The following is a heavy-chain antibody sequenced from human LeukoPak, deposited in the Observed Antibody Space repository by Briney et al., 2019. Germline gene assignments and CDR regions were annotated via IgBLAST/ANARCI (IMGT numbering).Heavy chain of an antibody. CDR3: ARDGGARYGYRSGWYGFDY. CDR1: GFTFSSYE. Sequence: PGGSLRLSCAASGFTFSSYEMNWVRQAPGKGLEWVSYISGSGSTIYYADSVKGRFTISRDNAKNSLYLQMSSLRAEDTAVYYCARDGGARYGYRSGWYGFDYWGQGTLVTVSS. D-gene: IGHD6-19*01. J-gene: IGHJ4*02. CDR2: ISGSGSTI. V-gene: IGHV3-48*03.